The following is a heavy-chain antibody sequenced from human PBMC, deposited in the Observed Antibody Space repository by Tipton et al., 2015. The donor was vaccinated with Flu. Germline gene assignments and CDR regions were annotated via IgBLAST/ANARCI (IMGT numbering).Heavy chain of an antibody. V-gene: IGHV3-30*10. D-gene: IGHD4-17*01. Sequence: SLRLSCAASGFTFSSYAMHWVRQAPGKGLEWVAVTSYDGSKIYYTDSAKGRFTISRDNSKNTLYLQMNSLRPEDTAVYYCARDRGDYGDYLYWGQGTLVTVSS. CDR1: GFTFSSYA. CDR3: ARDRGDYGDYLY. J-gene: IGHJ4*02. CDR2: TSYDGSKI.